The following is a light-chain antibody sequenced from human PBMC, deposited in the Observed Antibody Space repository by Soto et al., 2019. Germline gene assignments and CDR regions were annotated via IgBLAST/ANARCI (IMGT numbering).Light chain of an antibody. CDR1: QSVSSSY. CDR3: QQYGSSPRT. V-gene: IGKV3-20*01. J-gene: IGKJ1*01. CDR2: GAS. Sequence: NALSQSPGTLSLSQGERATLSCRASQSVSSSYLAWYQQKPGQAPRLLIYGASSRATGIPDRFSGSGSGTDFTLTISRLEPEDFAVYYCQQYGSSPRTFGQGTIVDIK.